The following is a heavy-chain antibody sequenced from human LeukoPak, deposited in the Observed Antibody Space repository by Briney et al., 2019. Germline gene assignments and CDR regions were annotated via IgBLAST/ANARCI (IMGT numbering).Heavy chain of an antibody. CDR2: INHGGST. D-gene: IGHD6-13*01. CDR3: ARAADSSSWYDHY. Sequence: SDTLSLTCTVYGGSFSGYYWSWIRQPPGKVLEWIGEINHGGSTNYNPSLKSQVTIAGDTSKTQFSLKLSSVTAADTAVYYCARAADSSSWYDHYWGQGTLVTVSS. CDR1: GGSFSGYY. V-gene: IGHV4-34*01. J-gene: IGHJ4*02.